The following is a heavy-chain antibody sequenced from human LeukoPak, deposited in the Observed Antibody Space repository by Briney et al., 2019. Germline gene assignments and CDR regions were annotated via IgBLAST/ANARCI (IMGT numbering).Heavy chain of an antibody. CDR1: GFTFSSYG. J-gene: IGHJ4*02. CDR3: AKKGYSNGWRDSYYFDC. V-gene: IGHV3-30*02. D-gene: IGHD6-19*01. Sequence: GGSLRLSCAAAGFTFSSYGMHWVRQAPGKGLEWVALIRSDGSNKYYADSVKGRFTISRDNSKLYLQMNSLRAEDTAVYYCAKKGYSNGWRDSYYFDCWGQGTPVTVSS. CDR2: IRSDGSNK.